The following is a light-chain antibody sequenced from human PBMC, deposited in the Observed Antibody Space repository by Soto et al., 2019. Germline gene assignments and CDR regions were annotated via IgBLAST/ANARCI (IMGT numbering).Light chain of an antibody. CDR2: AAS. CDR3: QQSYSIPWT. V-gene: IGKV1-39*01. J-gene: IGKJ1*01. CDR1: QTTSRY. Sequence: DIQMTQSPSSLSASVGDRVTITCRASQTTSRYLSWLQQKPGNAPKLLIYAASSLQSGVPSRFSGSGSGTDFTLTISSLQPEDFATYYCQQSYSIPWTFGQGTKVEIK.